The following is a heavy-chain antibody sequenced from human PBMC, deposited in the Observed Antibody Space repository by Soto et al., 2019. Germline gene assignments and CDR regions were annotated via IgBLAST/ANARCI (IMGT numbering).Heavy chain of an antibody. CDR3: AISPRGGKGGDDLYYYDYGMDV. CDR2: IIPIFGTA. D-gene: IGHD3-10*01. J-gene: IGHJ6*02. CDR1: GGTFSSYA. V-gene: IGHV1-69*01. Sequence: QVQLVQSGAEVKKPGSSVKVSCKASGGTFSSYAISWVRQAPGQGLEWMGGIIPIFGTANYAQKFQGRVTITADESTSTAYMELSSLRAEDTAVEYWAISPRGGKGGDDLYYYDYGMDVWGQGTTVTVSS.